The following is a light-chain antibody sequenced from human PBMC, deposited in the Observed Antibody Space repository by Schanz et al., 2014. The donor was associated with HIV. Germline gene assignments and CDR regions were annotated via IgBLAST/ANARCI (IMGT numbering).Light chain of an antibody. CDR3: QQYGSSPRK. J-gene: IGKJ1*01. CDR2: TAS. Sequence: ERAVTQSPATLSLSPGERATLSCRASQSVSSFLAWYQQKPGQAPRLLIYTASSRATGIPDRFSGSGSGTDFTLTISRLEPEDFAVYYCQQYGSSPRKFGQGTKVEIK. CDR1: QSVSSF. V-gene: IGKV3-20*01.